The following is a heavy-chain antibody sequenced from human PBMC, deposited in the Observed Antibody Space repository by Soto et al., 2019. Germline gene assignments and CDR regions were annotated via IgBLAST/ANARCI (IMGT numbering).Heavy chain of an antibody. D-gene: IGHD2-8*01. CDR1: GYTFTSYG. CDR2: ISAYNGNT. CDR3: ARVERDLMVYATGMYNWLDP. J-gene: IGHJ5*02. V-gene: IGHV1-18*01. Sequence: ASVKVSCKASGYTFTSYGIGWVRQAPGQGLEWMGWISAYNGNTNYAQKLQGRVTMTTDTSTSTAYMELRSLRSDDTAVYYCARVERDLMVYATGMYNWLDPWGQGTLVTVSS.